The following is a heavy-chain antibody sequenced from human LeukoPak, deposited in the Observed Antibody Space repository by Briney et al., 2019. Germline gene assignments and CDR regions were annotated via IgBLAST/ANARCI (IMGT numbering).Heavy chain of an antibody. V-gene: IGHV3-21*01. J-gene: IGHJ3*02. CDR3: ARVRHQPGAFDI. Sequence: GGSLRLSCAASGFTFSSYSMNWVRQAPGKGLEWVSSISSSSSYIYYADSVKGRFTISRDNAKNSLYLQMNSLRAEDTAVYYCARVRHQPGAFDIWGQGTMVTVSS. CDR1: GFTFSSYS. D-gene: IGHD1-14*01. CDR2: ISSSSSYI.